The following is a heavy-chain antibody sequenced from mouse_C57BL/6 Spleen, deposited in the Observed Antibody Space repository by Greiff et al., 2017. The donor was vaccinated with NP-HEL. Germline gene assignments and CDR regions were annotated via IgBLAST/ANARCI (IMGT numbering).Heavy chain of an antibody. D-gene: IGHD3-1*01. Sequence: QVQLKESGAELVRPGTSVKVSCKASGYAFTNYLIEWVKQRPGQGLEWIGVINPGSGGTNYNEKFKGKATLTADKSSSTAYMQLSSLTSEDSAVYFCARSGRDGMAYWGQGTLVTVSA. CDR2: INPGSGGT. J-gene: IGHJ3*01. CDR3: ARSGRDGMAY. V-gene: IGHV1-54*01. CDR1: GYAFTNYL.